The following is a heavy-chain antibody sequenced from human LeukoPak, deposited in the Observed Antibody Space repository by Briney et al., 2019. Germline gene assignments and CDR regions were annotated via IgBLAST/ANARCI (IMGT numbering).Heavy chain of an antibody. J-gene: IGHJ3*02. CDR2: IRYDGSNK. V-gene: IGHV3-30*02. CDR1: GFTFSSYG. Sequence: SGGSLRLSCAPSGFTFSSYGMHWVRQAPGKGLEWVTFIRYDGSNKYYADSVKGRFTISRDNSKNTLYLQMNSLRAEDTAVYYCAKVQGYYYGSGSRTYDAFDIWGQGTMVTVSS. CDR3: AKVQGYYYGSGSRTYDAFDI. D-gene: IGHD3-10*01.